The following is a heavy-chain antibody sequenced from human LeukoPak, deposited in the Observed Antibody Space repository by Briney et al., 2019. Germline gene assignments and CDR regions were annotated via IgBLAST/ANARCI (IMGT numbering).Heavy chain of an antibody. Sequence: PSETLSLTCAVYGGSFSGYYWSWIRQPPGKGLEWIGEINHSGSTNYNPSLKSRVTISVDTSKNQFSLKLSSMTAADTAVYYCACIAVAGTDYWGQGTLVTVSS. CDR3: ACIAVAGTDY. D-gene: IGHD6-19*01. CDR2: INHSGST. CDR1: GGSFSGYY. J-gene: IGHJ4*02. V-gene: IGHV4-34*01.